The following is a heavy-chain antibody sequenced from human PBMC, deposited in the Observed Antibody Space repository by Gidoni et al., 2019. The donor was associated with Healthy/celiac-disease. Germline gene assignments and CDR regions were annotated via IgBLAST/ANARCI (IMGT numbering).Heavy chain of an antibody. V-gene: IGHV4-39*01. D-gene: IGHD1-1*01. CDR2: INYSGST. Sequence: QLQLQESGPGLVKPPETLSLTCTVSGGSISSSSYYWGWIRQPPGTGLEWIGSINYSGSTYYNPSLKSRVTISVDTSKNQFSLKLSSVTAADTAVYYCAGERYNWNDANYWGQGTLVTVSS. CDR3: AGERYNWNDANY. CDR1: GGSISSSSYY. J-gene: IGHJ4*02.